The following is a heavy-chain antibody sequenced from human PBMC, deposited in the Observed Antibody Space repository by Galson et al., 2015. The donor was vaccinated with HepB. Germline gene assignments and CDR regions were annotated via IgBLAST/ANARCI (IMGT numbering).Heavy chain of an antibody. CDR2: ISGSGINT. Sequence: SLRLSCAASGFTFSSYAMSWVRQAPGKGLDWVSSISGSGINTYYADSVKGRFTISRDNSKNTLYLQMNSLRAEDTAVYYCAKDTLGYCRGGSCRVDYWGQGTPVTVSS. CDR3: AKDTLGYCRGGSCRVDY. V-gene: IGHV3-23*01. CDR1: GFTFSSYA. D-gene: IGHD2-15*01. J-gene: IGHJ4*02.